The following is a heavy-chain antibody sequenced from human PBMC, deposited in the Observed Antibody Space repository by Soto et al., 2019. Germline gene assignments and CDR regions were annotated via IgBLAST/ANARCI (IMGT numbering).Heavy chain of an antibody. CDR1: GFTFDDYA. Sequence: EVQLVESGGGLVQPGRSLRLSCAASGFTFDDYAMHWVRQAPGKGLEWVSGISWNSGSIGYADSVKGRFTISRDNAKNSLYLQRNSLRAEDTALYYCAKALGSSWLYYYYYYGMDVWGQGTTVTVSS. J-gene: IGHJ6*02. V-gene: IGHV3-9*01. CDR2: ISWNSGSI. CDR3: AKALGSSWLYYYYYYGMDV. D-gene: IGHD6-13*01.